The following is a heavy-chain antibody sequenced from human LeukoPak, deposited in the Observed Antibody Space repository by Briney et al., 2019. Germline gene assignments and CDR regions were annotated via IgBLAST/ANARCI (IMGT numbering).Heavy chain of an antibody. J-gene: IGHJ3*02. V-gene: IGHV4-59*01. CDR1: GGSISSYY. CDR3: ARGGRSYGDYLPPDAFDI. Sequence: SETLSLTCTVSGGSISSYYWSWIRQPPGKGLEWIGYIYYSGSTNYNPSLKSRVTISVDTSKNQFSLKLSSVTAADTAVYYCARGGRSYGDYLPPDAFDIWGQGTMVTVSS. CDR2: IYYSGST. D-gene: IGHD4-17*01.